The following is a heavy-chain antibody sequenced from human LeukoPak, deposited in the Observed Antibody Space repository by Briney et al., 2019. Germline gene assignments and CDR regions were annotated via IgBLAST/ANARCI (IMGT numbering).Heavy chain of an antibody. CDR2: ISSSSYM. J-gene: IGHJ6*02. Sequence: GGSLRPSCAASGFTFSGYTMNWVRQAPGQGLEWVSSISSSSYMYYADSVKGRFTISRDNAKNSLYLQMNSLRAEDTAVYYCARDRDVPAIGMDVWGQGTTVTVSS. CDR3: ARDRDVPAIGMDV. CDR1: GFTFSGYT. V-gene: IGHV3-21*06.